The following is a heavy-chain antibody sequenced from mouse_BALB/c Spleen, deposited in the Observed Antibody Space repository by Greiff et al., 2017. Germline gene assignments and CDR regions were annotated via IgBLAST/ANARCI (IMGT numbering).Heavy chain of an antibody. J-gene: IGHJ2*01. CDR1: GFTFSSYA. Sequence: EVKLMESGGGLVKPGGSLKLSCAASGFTFSSYAMSWVRQTPEKRLEWVAYISSGGSTYYPDSVKGRFTISRDNARNILYLQMSSLRSEDTAMYYCARGYGNYFDYWGQGTTLTVSS. CDR3: ARGYGNYFDY. D-gene: IGHD2-10*02. CDR2: ISSGGST. V-gene: IGHV5-6-5*01.